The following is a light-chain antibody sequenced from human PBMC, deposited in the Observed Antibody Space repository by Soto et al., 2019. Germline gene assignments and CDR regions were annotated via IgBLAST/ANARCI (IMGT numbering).Light chain of an antibody. CDR2: DAT. CDR3: QHYTLYSAS. V-gene: IGKV1-5*01. J-gene: IGKJ1*01. Sequence: DIHMTQSPSTLSATVGDRVTISCRASQHIFTYLAWYQQKPGKAPKLLIFDATTLQSGVPPRFSGSGSGTEFTLTISSLQPDDFATYYCQHYTLYSASFGPGTKV. CDR1: QHIFTY.